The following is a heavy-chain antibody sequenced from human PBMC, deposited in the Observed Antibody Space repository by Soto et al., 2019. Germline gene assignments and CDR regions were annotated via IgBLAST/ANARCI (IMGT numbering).Heavy chain of an antibody. J-gene: IGHJ4*02. Sequence: QVQLQESGPGLVKPSETLSITCTVSGGSISSYYWSWIRQPPGKGLEWIGYIYYSRSTNYNPSLKSRVTISVDTSKNQFSLKLSSVTAADTGVYYCARRYGYSFDYWGPGTLVTVSS. CDR3: ARRYGYSFDY. CDR1: GGSISSYY. V-gene: IGHV4-59*08. D-gene: IGHD1-1*01. CDR2: IYYSRST.